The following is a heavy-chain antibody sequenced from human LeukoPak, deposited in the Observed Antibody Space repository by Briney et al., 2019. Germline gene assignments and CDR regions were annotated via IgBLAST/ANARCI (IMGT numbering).Heavy chain of an antibody. Sequence: PSETLSLTCTVSGGSISSYYWSWIRQPPGKGLEWIGYIYYSGSTNYNPSLKSRVTISVDTSKNQFSLKLSSVTAVDTAVYYCARGIRGYSYGSLYYWGQGTLVTVSS. J-gene: IGHJ4*02. D-gene: IGHD5-18*01. V-gene: IGHV4-59*01. CDR3: ARGIRGYSYGSLYY. CDR2: IYYSGST. CDR1: GGSISSYY.